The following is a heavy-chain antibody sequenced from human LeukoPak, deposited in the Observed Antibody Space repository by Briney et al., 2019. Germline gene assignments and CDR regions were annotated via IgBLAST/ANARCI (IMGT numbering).Heavy chain of an antibody. V-gene: IGHV3-33*06. CDR3: AKDSRFAPFDY. J-gene: IGHJ4*02. CDR2: IWYDGSNK. D-gene: IGHD3-10*01. CDR1: GFTFSSYG. Sequence: PGMSLRLSCAASGFTFSSYGMHWVRQAPGKGLEWVAVIWYDGSNKYYADSVKGRFTISRDNSKNTLYLQMNSLRAEDTAVYYCAKDSRFAPFDYWGQGTLVTVSS.